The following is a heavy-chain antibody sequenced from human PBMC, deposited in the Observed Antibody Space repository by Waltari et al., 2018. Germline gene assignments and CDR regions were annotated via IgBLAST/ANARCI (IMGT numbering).Heavy chain of an antibody. V-gene: IGHV1-69*09. D-gene: IGHD1-26*01. Sequence: QVQLVQSGAEVKKPGSSVKVSCKASGGTFSTYALSWVRQAPGQGPEWMGRIIPTLEIATYAQKFQDRVTIIADKSTSTAYMELSSLRSDDMAVYYCARDGTWGMDVWGQGTTVTVSS. CDR2: IIPTLEIA. J-gene: IGHJ6*02. CDR3: ARDGTWGMDV. CDR1: GGTFSTYA.